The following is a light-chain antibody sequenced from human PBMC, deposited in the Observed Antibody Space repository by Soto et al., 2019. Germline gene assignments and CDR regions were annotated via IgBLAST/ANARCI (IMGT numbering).Light chain of an antibody. CDR1: QTITTW. CDR2: KVS. V-gene: IGKV1-5*03. CDR3: QQYDSYPLT. J-gene: IGKJ4*01. Sequence: DIQMTQSPSTLSASVGDRVTITCRASQTITTWLAWYQQKPGTAPKVLIYKVSNLQSGVPSRFSGSGSGTEFTLTISSLQPDDFATYYCQQYDSYPLTFGGGTKVEIK.